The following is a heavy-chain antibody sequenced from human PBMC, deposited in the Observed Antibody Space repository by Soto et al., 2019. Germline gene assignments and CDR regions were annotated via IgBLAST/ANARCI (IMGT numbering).Heavy chain of an antibody. V-gene: IGHV4-59*01. J-gene: IGHJ4*02. CDR1: SGSMRGYY. Sequence: PSETLSLTCTVSSGSMRGYYWNWIRQPPGKGLEWIANIYHGGSTIYNPALSGRVTISLDTSKNLFSLKLNSVTAADTAVYYCAGGAGWISDYWGQGTLVTVSS. CDR2: IYHGGST. CDR3: AGGAGWISDY. D-gene: IGHD6-19*01.